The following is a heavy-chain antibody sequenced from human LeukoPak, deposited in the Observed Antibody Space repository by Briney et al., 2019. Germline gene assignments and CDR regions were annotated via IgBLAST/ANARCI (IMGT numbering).Heavy chain of an antibody. CDR2: IWYDGSNK. J-gene: IGHJ1*01. Sequence: GGSLRLSCAASGFTFSSYGMHWVRQAPGKGLEWVAVIWYDGSNKYYADSVEGRFTISRDNSKNTLYLQMNSLRAEDTAVYYCARATGGYCSGGSCYSGYFQHWGQGTLVTVSS. D-gene: IGHD2-15*01. V-gene: IGHV3-33*01. CDR1: GFTFSSYG. CDR3: ARATGGYCSGGSCYSGYFQH.